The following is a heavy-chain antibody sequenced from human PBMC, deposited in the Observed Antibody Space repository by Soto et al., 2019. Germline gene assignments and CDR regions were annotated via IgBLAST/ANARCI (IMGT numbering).Heavy chain of an antibody. V-gene: IGHV3-23*01. CDR3: TKDNHWYGMDV. D-gene: IGHD1-1*01. Sequence: GGSLRLSCTASGFTFSSFFMNWVRQAPGKGPEWVSGIDTSGGVTRYADSVKGRFTISRDNSKNTLNLQMNSLRAEDTDLYYWTKDNHWYGMDVWGQGPTVTVSS. CDR1: GFTFSSFF. J-gene: IGHJ6*02. CDR2: IDTSGGVT.